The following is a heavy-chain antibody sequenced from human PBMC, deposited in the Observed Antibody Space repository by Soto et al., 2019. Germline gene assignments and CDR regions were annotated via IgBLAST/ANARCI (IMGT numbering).Heavy chain of an antibody. D-gene: IGHD2-21*02. CDR2: INHSGST. CDR1: GGSFSGYY. J-gene: IGHJ4*02. V-gene: IGHV4-34*01. CDR3: ARGGIVVVTAIFDY. Sequence: PSETLSLTCAVYGGSFSGYYWSWIRQPPGKGLEWIGEINHSGSTNYNPSLKSRVTISVDTSKNQFSLKLSSVTAADTAVYYCARGGIVVVTAIFDYWGQGTLVTVSS.